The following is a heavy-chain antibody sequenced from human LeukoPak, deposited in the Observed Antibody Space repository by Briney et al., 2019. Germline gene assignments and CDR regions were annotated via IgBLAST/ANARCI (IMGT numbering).Heavy chain of an antibody. Sequence: PSETLSLTCAVYGGSFSGYYWSWIRQPPGKGLEWIGEINHSGSTNYNPSPKSRVTISVDTSKNQFSLKLSSVTAADTAVYYCARVMSDFWGGYKFDYWGQGTLVTVSS. D-gene: IGHD3-3*01. V-gene: IGHV4-34*01. CDR2: INHSGST. J-gene: IGHJ4*02. CDR3: ARVMSDFWGGYKFDY. CDR1: GGSFSGYY.